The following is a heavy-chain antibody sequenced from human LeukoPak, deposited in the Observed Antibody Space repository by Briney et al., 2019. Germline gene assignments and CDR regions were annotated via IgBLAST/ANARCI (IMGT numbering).Heavy chain of an antibody. Sequence: SETLSLTCTVSGGSISSYCWSWIRQPPGKGLEWIGYIYYSGTTNYNPSLKSRVTISVDTSKNQFSLKLSSVTAADTAVYYCARGVYIAAAQYAYWGQGTLVTVSS. J-gene: IGHJ4*02. CDR1: GGSISSYC. D-gene: IGHD6-13*01. V-gene: IGHV4-59*01. CDR2: IYYSGTT. CDR3: ARGVYIAAAQYAY.